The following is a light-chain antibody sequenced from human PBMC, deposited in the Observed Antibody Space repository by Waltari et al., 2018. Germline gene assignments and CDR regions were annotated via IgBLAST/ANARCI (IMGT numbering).Light chain of an antibody. Sequence: DIHMTQSPSTLSASVGDRVPITCWACQSISSWLDGYQKKPGKAPKLLISGASSLESGVPSRFSGSGSGTEFTLTISSLQPDDFATYYCQQDKSYSWTFGQGTKVEIK. CDR3: QQDKSYSWT. V-gene: IGKV1-5*01. CDR1: QSISSW. J-gene: IGKJ1*01. CDR2: GAS.